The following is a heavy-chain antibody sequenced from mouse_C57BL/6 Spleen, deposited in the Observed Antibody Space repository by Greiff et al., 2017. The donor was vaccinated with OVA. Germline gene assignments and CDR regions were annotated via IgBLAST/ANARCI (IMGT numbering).Heavy chain of an antibody. J-gene: IGHJ2*01. Sequence: QVQLQQPGAELVKPGASVKLSCKASGYTFTSYWMHWVKQRPGRGLEWIGRLDPNSGGTTYNEKFKSKATLTVDKPSSTAYMQLSSLTSEDSAVYYCARSSMMRVTWYFDYWGQGTTLTVSS. CDR2: LDPNSGGT. V-gene: IGHV1-72*01. D-gene: IGHD2-3*01. CDR1: GYTFTSYW. CDR3: ARSSMMRVTWYFDY.